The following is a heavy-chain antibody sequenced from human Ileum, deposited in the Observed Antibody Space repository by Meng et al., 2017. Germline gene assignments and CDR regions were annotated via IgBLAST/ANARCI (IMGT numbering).Heavy chain of an antibody. D-gene: IGHD3-10*01. Sequence: SLKISCAASGFTFSSYGMHWVRQAPGKGLEWVAVIWYDASNKYYGESVEGRFTISRDNSKNTVYLEMRSLRADDTAVYYCARGHYYYGSGRPIDYWGQGTLVTVSS. CDR2: IWYDASNK. CDR1: GFTFSSYG. CDR3: ARGHYYYGSGRPIDY. V-gene: IGHV3-33*01. J-gene: IGHJ4*02.